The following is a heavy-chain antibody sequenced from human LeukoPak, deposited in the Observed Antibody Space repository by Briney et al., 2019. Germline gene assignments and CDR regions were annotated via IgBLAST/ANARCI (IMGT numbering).Heavy chain of an antibody. V-gene: IGHV3-33*01. CDR2: IWYDGRSK. J-gene: IGHJ6*03. Sequence: GRSLRLSCAASGFTFSSYGMHWVRQAPGKGLERVALIWYDGRSKYYADSVKGRFTISRDNSKNTLYLQMNSLRAEDTALYYCARQLLEDSSSWYKSYYYYMDVWGKGTTVTVSS. D-gene: IGHD6-13*01. CDR3: ARQLLEDSSSWYKSYYYYMDV. CDR1: GFTFSSYG.